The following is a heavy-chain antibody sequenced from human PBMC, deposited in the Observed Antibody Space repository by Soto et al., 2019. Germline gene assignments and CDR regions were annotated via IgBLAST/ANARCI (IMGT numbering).Heavy chain of an antibody. J-gene: IGHJ3*02. D-gene: IGHD3-9*01. CDR3: ATPHYDSLTGYGAFDI. CDR2: INHSGST. CDR1: GGSFSGYY. V-gene: IGHV4-34*01. Sequence: SETLSLTCAVYGGSFSGYYWSWIRQPPGKGLEWIGEINHSGSTNYNPSLKSRVTISVDTSKNQFSLKLSSVTAADTAVYYCATPHYDSLTGYGAFDIWGQGTMVTVSS.